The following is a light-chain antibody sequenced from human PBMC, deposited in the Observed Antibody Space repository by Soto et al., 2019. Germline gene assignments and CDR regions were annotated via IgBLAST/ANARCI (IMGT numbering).Light chain of an antibody. V-gene: IGKV3-15*01. Sequence: EIVMTQSPATLSVSPGERATLSCRASQSVSSNLAWYQHKPGQAPRLLIYGASTRATGIPARFSGSGSGTEFTLTISSLQSEDFAVYYCQQYNNWPGGTFGQGTKLEIK. J-gene: IGKJ2*01. CDR3: QQYNNWPGGT. CDR2: GAS. CDR1: QSVSSN.